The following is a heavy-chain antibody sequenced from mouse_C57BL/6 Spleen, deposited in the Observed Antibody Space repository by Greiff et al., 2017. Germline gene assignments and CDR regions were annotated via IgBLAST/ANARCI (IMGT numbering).Heavy chain of an antibody. Sequence: VQLKESGPGLVQPSQSLSITCTVSGFSLTSYGVHWVRQSPGKGLEWLGVIWSGGSTDYNAAFISRLSISKDNSKSQVFFKMNSLQADDTAIYYCARGTNDYDEGYAMDYWGQGTSVTVSS. CDR1: GFSLTSYG. J-gene: IGHJ4*01. V-gene: IGHV2-2*01. CDR2: IWSGGST. CDR3: ARGTNDYDEGYAMDY. D-gene: IGHD2-4*01.